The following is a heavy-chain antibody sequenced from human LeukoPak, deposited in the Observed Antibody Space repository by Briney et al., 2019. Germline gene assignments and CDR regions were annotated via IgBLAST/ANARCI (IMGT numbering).Heavy chain of an antibody. Sequence: GGSLRLSCAASGFTFSDYAMSWVRQAPGKGLEWVSSISSSSSYIYYADSVKGRFTISRDNAKNSLYLQMNSLRAEDTAVYYCARARGTYYDFWSGYYPLDYWGQGTLVTVSS. J-gene: IGHJ4*02. CDR3: ARARGTYYDFWSGYYPLDY. CDR1: GFTFSDYA. D-gene: IGHD3-3*01. CDR2: ISSSSSYI. V-gene: IGHV3-21*01.